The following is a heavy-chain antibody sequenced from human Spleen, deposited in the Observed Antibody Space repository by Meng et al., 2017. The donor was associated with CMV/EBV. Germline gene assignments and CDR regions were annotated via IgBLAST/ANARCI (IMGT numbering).Heavy chain of an antibody. V-gene: IGHV3-21*01. Sequence: GGSLRLSCAASGFMFRSYAMSWVRQAPGKGLEWVSSISSGGYKYYADSARGRFTISRDDARNSLYLHMSSLRPEDTALYYCASRLQEQLVGDYWGQGTLVTVSS. CDR2: ISSGGYK. D-gene: IGHD4-11*01. J-gene: IGHJ4*02. CDR3: ASRLQEQLVGDY. CDR1: GFMFRSYA.